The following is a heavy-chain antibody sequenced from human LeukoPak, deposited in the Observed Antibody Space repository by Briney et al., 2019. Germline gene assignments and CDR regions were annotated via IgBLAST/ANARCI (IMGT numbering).Heavy chain of an antibody. J-gene: IGHJ4*02. CDR2: INHSGST. CDR1: SGSFSGYY. V-gene: IGHV4-34*01. CDR3: ARFEYSSSAFDY. Sequence: PSETLSLTCAVYSGSFSGYYWSWIRQPPGKGLEWIGEINHSGSTNYNPSLKSRVTISVDTSKNQFSLKLSSVTAADTAVYYCARFEYSSSAFDYWGQGTLVTVSS. D-gene: IGHD6-6*01.